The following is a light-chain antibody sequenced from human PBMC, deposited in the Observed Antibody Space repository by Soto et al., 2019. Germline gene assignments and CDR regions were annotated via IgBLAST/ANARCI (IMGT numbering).Light chain of an antibody. CDR1: QSVSSN. CDR3: QQYNSWPPWT. V-gene: IGKV3-15*01. Sequence: EIVMTQSPATLSLSPGERATLSCRASQSVSSNLAWYQQKPGQAPRLLLYGASTRATGIPARFSGSGSGTEFTLTIGSRQCEEFAVYYCQQYNSWPPWTFGEGTKVESK. J-gene: IGKJ1*01. CDR2: GAS.